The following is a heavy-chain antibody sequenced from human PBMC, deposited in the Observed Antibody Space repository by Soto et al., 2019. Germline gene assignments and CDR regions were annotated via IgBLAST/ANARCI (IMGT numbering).Heavy chain of an antibody. D-gene: IGHD6-19*01. J-gene: IGHJ3*02. CDR1: GFSLSTSGVG. V-gene: IGHV2-5*02. Sequence: SGPTLVKPTQTLTLTCTFSGFSLSTSGVGVGWIRQPPGKALEWLALIYWDDDKRYSPSLKSRLTITKDTSKNQVVLTMTNMDPVDTATYYCAHFSTRFLLSGWDDAFDIWGQGTMVTVSS. CDR2: IYWDDDK. CDR3: AHFSTRFLLSGWDDAFDI.